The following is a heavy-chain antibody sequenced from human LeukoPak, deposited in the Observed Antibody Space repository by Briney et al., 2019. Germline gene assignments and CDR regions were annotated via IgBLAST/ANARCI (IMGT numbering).Heavy chain of an antibody. CDR3: ARDFVGDADYYDSSGYSAFDI. CDR2: IYYRGST. D-gene: IGHD3-22*01. CDR1: GGSISSYY. Sequence: SETLSLTCTVSGGSISSYYWSWIRQPPGKGLEWIGYIYYRGSTNYNPSLKSRVTISVDTSKNQFSLKLSSVTAADTAVYYCARDFVGDADYYDSSGYSAFDIWGQGTMVTVSS. J-gene: IGHJ3*02. V-gene: IGHV4-59*01.